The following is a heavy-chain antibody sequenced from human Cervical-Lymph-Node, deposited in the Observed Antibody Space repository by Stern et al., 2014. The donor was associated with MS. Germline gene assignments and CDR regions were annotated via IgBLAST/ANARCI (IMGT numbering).Heavy chain of an antibody. CDR1: GYNFASYW. Sequence: EVQLEESGAEVKKPGESLKISCKGSGYNFASYWIGWVRQVPGKGLEWMGIIYPDDSDDRYTPSFQGQVTMSADKSIGTAYLQWSSLKASDTAFYFCARKGTYGLDYWGQGALVTVSS. V-gene: IGHV5-51*01. CDR3: ARKGTYGLDY. D-gene: IGHD3-10*01. J-gene: IGHJ4*02. CDR2: IYPDDSDD.